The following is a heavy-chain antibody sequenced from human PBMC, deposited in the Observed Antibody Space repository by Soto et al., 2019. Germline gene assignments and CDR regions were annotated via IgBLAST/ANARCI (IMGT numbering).Heavy chain of an antibody. CDR1: GFTFSDYY. J-gene: IGHJ5*02. Sequence: PGGSLRLSCAASGFTFSDYYMNWIRKAPGKGLEWVSYISDSGSSIFYADSVKGRFTISRDSARKSLYLHMSSLRVEDTAVYYCARDTAFINSGFFDAWGQGTPVTVSS. CDR2: ISDSGSSI. D-gene: IGHD3-22*01. CDR3: ARDTAFINSGFFDA. V-gene: IGHV3-11*01.